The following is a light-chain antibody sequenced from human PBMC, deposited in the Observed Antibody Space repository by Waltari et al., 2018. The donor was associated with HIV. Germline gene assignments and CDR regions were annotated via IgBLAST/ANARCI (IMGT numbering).Light chain of an antibody. CDR2: DDS. Sequence: SFLLTQPPAVSAAPGQTAAVSCGGNNIGSKSVHWYQQKPGQAPVLVGHDDSDRPSGIPDRFVGTNSGNTATMTIRGVGVDDEADYYCQVWDGSIHPVFGSGTTVTVL. J-gene: IGLJ1*01. CDR3: QVWDGSIHPV. V-gene: IGLV3-21*02. CDR1: NIGSKS.